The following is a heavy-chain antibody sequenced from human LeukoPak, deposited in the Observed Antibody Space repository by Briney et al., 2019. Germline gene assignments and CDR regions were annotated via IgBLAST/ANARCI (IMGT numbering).Heavy chain of an antibody. J-gene: IGHJ4*02. D-gene: IGHD3-10*01. CDR2: ISGSGATT. Sequence: GGSLRLSCAASGFTFSVYAMTWVRQSPGKGLEWVSAISGSGATTYYADSVKGRFTISRDNSKNTLYLQMNSLRAEDTAVYYCTTDLTMVRGVIVYFDYWGQGTLVTVSS. V-gene: IGHV3-23*01. CDR1: GFTFSVYA. CDR3: TTDLTMVRGVIVYFDY.